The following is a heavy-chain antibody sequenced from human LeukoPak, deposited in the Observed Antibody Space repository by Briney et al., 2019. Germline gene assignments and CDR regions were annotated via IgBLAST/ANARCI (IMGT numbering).Heavy chain of an antibody. D-gene: IGHD5-18*01. Sequence: SVKVSCKASGYTFTGYYMHWVRQAPGQGLEWMGWINPNSGGTNYAQKFQGRVTMTRDTSISTAYMELSRLRSDDTAVYYCARDRGEWIQLWFFDYWGQGTLVTVSS. CDR2: INPNSGGT. CDR3: ARDRGEWIQLWFFDY. CDR1: GYTFTGYY. J-gene: IGHJ4*02. V-gene: IGHV1-2*02.